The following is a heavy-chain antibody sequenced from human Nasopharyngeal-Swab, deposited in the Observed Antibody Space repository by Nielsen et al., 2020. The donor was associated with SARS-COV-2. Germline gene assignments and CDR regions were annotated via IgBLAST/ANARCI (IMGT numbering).Heavy chain of an antibody. CDR3: ARGRRNWNDLTYYYGMDV. CDR2: INHSGST. CDR1: GGSFSGYY. V-gene: IGHV4-34*01. Sequence: SETLFLTCAVYGGSFSGYYWSWIRQPPGKGLEWIGEINHSGSTNYNPSLKSRVTISVDTSKNQFSLKLSSVTAADTAVYYCARGRRNWNDLTYYYGMDVWGQGTTVTVSS. J-gene: IGHJ6*02. D-gene: IGHD1-1*01.